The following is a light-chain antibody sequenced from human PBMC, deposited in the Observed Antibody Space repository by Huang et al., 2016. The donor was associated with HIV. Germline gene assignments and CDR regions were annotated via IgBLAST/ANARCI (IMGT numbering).Light chain of an antibody. V-gene: IGKV3-11*01. CDR1: QSVGNY. CDR2: DTS. J-gene: IGKJ4*01. Sequence: IVLTQSPATLSWYPGERVTLSCRASQSVGNYIAWYQQHPGQSPRLLIYDTSHRATGTPVRFSDSGSGTDFALTISNLESEDFAVYYCQQRSSGVTFGGGTKVQVK. CDR3: QQRSSGVT.